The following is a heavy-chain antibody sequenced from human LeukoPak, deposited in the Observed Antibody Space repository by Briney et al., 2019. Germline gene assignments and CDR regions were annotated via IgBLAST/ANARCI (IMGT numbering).Heavy chain of an antibody. CDR1: GFTFSSYA. Sequence: GGSLRLSCAASGFTFSSYAMTWVRQAPGKGLEWVSAISGSGDSTYYADSVKGLFTISRDNSKNTLYLQMNSLRDEDTAVYYCAKGQYYNTLTGFYVRRGLDYWGQGTLVTVSS. V-gene: IGHV3-23*01. CDR3: AKGQYYNTLTGFYVRRGLDY. CDR2: ISGSGDST. J-gene: IGHJ4*02. D-gene: IGHD3-9*01.